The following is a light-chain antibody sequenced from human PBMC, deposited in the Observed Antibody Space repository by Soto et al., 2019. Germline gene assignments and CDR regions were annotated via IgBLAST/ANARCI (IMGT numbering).Light chain of an antibody. CDR2: RNS. CDR1: SSNIGSNY. CDR3: AAWDDSLSGVV. Sequence: QAVVTQPPSASGTPGQRVTISCSGSSSNIGSNYVYWYQQLPGTVPQLLIYRNSERPSGDPDRFSGSKSGTSASLAISGLRSEDEADYYCAAWDDSLSGVVFGGGTKVTVL. J-gene: IGLJ2*01. V-gene: IGLV1-47*01.